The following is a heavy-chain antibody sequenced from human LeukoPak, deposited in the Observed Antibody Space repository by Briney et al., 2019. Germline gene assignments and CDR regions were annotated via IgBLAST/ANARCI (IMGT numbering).Heavy chain of an antibody. V-gene: IGHV4-59*01. CDR1: GGSINSYY. J-gene: IGHJ5*02. CDR2: IYYSGST. D-gene: IGHD5-24*01. CDR3: ARARDGHINNWFDP. Sequence: SETLCLTCAVSGGSINSYYWSWIRQAPGKGLEWVGYIYYSGSTNYNPSLKSRVTISVNTSKNQFSLKMSSVTAADTAVYYCARARDGHINNWFDPWGQGTLVTVSS.